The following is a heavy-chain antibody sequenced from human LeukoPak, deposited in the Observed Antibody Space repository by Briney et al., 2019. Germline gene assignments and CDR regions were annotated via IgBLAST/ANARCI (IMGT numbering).Heavy chain of an antibody. D-gene: IGHD3-22*01. CDR3: AREVSEGFDF. J-gene: IGHJ4*02. CDR1: GFTFSGYS. Sequence: PGGSLRLSCTASGFTFSGYSMNWIRQAPGKGLEWVSSFGTRSTSVYHAGSVKGRFAISRDNAKDSLYLQMNSLRAEDTALYYCAREVSEGFDFWGQGTLVTVSS. CDR2: FGTRSTSV. V-gene: IGHV3-21*01.